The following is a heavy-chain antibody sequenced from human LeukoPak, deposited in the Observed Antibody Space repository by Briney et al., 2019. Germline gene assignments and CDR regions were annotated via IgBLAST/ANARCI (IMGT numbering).Heavy chain of an antibody. D-gene: IGHD6-13*01. CDR3: ARESAGYSSDY. CDR2: ISSSSSTI. Sequence: GGSLRLSCAASGFTVSSNYMSWVRQAPGKGLEWVSYISSSSSTIYYADSVKGRFTISRDNAKNSLYLQMNSLRAEDTAVYYCARESAGYSSDYWGQGTLVTVSS. CDR1: GFTVSSNY. V-gene: IGHV3-48*01. J-gene: IGHJ4*02.